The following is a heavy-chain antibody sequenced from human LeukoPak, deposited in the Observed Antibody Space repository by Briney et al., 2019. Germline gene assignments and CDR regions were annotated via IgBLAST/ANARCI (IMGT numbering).Heavy chain of an antibody. CDR2: ISSSSSYI. D-gene: IGHD2-15*01. V-gene: IGHV3-21*01. CDR1: GFTFSSYS. CDR3: ARAKERYCSGGSCYPRYYYYYGMDV. J-gene: IGHJ6*02. Sequence: GGSLRLSCAASGFTFSSYSMNWVRQAPGKGLEWVSSISSSSSYIYYADSVKGRFTISRDNAKNSLYLQMNSLRAEDTAVYYCARAKERYCSGGSCYPRYYYYYGMDVWGQGTTVTVSS.